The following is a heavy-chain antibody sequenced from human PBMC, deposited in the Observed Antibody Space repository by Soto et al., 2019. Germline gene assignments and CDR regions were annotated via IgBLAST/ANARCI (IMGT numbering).Heavy chain of an antibody. V-gene: IGHV3-23*01. D-gene: IGHD6-13*01. Sequence: GGSLRLSCAASGFTFSSYAMSWVRQAPGKGLEWVSAISGNGGTTYYADSAKGRFTISRDNSKNTMFLELNSLRPEDTAVYYCARPVAPTCTQNWGQGTLVTVSS. CDR1: GFTFSSYA. J-gene: IGHJ4*02. CDR2: ISGNGGTT. CDR3: ARPVAPTCTQN.